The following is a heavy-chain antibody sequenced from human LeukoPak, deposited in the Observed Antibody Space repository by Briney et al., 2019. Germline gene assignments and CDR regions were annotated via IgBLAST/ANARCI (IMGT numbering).Heavy chain of an antibody. CDR3: ARARLAAAGTPSDY. CDR1: GYTFTGYY. CDR2: INPNSGGT. Sequence: ASVKVSCKASGYTFTGYYMHWVRQAPGQGLEWMGWINPNSGGTNYAQKFQGRVTMTRDTSISTAYMELSRLRSDDTAVYYCARARLAAAGTPSDYWGQGTLVTVSS. J-gene: IGHJ4*02. D-gene: IGHD6-13*01. V-gene: IGHV1-2*02.